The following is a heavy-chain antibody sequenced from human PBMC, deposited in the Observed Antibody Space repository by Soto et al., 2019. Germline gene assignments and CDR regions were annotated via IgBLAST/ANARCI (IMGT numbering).Heavy chain of an antibody. J-gene: IGHJ6*02. Sequence: QVQLVQSGAEVKKPGSSVKVSCKASGGTFSSYAISWVRQAPGQGLEWTGGIIPIFGTANYAQKFQGRVTITADEFTSPAYVELSSLRSEDTAVYSCVEAVIPAAPGPYYYGMDVWGQGTTVTVSS. CDR1: GGTFSSYA. CDR2: IIPIFGTA. V-gene: IGHV1-69*12. CDR3: VEAVIPAAPGPYYYGMDV. D-gene: IGHD2-2*01.